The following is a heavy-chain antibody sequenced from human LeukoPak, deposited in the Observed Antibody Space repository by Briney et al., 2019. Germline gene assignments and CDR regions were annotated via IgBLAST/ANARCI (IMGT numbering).Heavy chain of an antibody. CDR1: GFTLSSYA. Sequence: GGSLRLSCSASGFTLSSYAMHWVRQAPGKGLEWVAVMSYDGTNKYYADSVKGRFTISRDNSKNTLYLQMNSLRAEDTAVYYCARETGSAVGSTDFDYWGQGTLVTVSS. V-gene: IGHV3-30-3*01. J-gene: IGHJ4*02. CDR2: MSYDGTNK. CDR3: ARETGSAVGSTDFDY. D-gene: IGHD4-17*01.